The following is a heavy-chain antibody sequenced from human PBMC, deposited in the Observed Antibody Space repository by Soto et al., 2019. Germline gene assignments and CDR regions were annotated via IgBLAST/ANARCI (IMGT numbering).Heavy chain of an antibody. CDR3: APESGSPSARPAR. CDR2: IIPIFGTP. D-gene: IGHD3-10*01. J-gene: IGHJ4*02. CDR1: GDSFSSYA. V-gene: IGHV1-69*12. Sequence: QVHLVQSGAEVKKPGSSVKVSCKVSGDSFSSYAISWVRQAPGQGLEWMGGIIPIFGTPNYAQKFQGRITMTAGESTRSAYMDMSSLRLEDTALYCAAPESGSPSARPARWGQGKRVTVSS.